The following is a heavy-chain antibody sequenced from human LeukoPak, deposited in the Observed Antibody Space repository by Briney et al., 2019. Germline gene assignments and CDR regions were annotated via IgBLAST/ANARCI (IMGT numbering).Heavy chain of an antibody. D-gene: IGHD2-15*01. Sequence: GGSLRLSCAASGFSFINYGMHWVRQAPGKGLEWVASISHDGSNYYYADSVKGRFTISRDNSKNTLFLQMNSLRAEDTAVYYCAKNLYCGGGSCYPSALGMDVWGQGTTVTVSS. V-gene: IGHV3-30*18. CDR1: GFSFINYG. CDR3: AKNLYCGGGSCYPSALGMDV. CDR2: ISHDGSNY. J-gene: IGHJ6*02.